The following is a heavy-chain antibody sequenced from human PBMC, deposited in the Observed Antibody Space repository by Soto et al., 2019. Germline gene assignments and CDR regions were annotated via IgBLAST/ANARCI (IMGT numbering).Heavy chain of an antibody. D-gene: IGHD6-6*01. CDR2: INHSGST. J-gene: IGHJ4*02. CDR3: ARGRVYEYSSSSGPYRLDY. Sequence: SETLSLTCAVYGGSFSGYYWSWIRQPPGKGLEWIGEINHSGSTNYNPSLKSRVTISVDTSKNQFSLKLSSVTAADTAVYYCARGRVYEYSSSSGPYRLDYWGQGTLVTV. V-gene: IGHV4-34*01. CDR1: GGSFSGYY.